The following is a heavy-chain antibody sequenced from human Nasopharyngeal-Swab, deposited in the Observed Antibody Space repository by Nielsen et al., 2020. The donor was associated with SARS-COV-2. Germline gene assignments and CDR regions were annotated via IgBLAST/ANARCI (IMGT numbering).Heavy chain of an antibody. V-gene: IGHV3-23*01. D-gene: IGHD6-19*01. Sequence: GESLKISCAASGFTFSSYAMSWVRQAPGKGLEWVSAISGSGGSTYYVDSVKGRFTISRDNSKNTLYLQMNSLRAEDTAVYYCAKGGSAEWLAFSYYGMDVWGQGTTVTVSS. J-gene: IGHJ6*02. CDR1: GFTFSSYA. CDR3: AKGGSAEWLAFSYYGMDV. CDR2: ISGSGGST.